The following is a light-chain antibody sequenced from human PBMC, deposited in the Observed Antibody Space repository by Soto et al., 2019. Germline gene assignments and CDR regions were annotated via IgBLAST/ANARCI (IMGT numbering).Light chain of an antibody. CDR1: ISDIAYNF. CDR2: EVS. J-gene: IGLJ1*01. CDR3: SSSTTTDTLRV. Sequence: QSALTQPASLSGSPGQSITISCTGTISDIAYNFVSWYQQHPGKAPKLMIYEVSNRPSGVSNRFSGSKSGNTASLTISGLQAEDEADYYCSSSTTTDTLRVFGTGTKLTVL. V-gene: IGLV2-14*01.